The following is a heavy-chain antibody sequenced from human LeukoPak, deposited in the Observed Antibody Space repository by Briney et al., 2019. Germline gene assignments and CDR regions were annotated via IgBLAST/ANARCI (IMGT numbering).Heavy chain of an antibody. CDR3: ATVSGSGSHDY. CDR1: GYTFTGYY. Sequence: GASVKVSCKASGYTFTGYYMHWVRQAPGQGLEWMGGFDPEDGETIYAQKFQGRVTMTEDTSTDTAYMELSSLRSEDTAVYYCATVSGSGSHDYWGQGTLVTVSS. V-gene: IGHV1-24*01. J-gene: IGHJ4*02. CDR2: FDPEDGET. D-gene: IGHD1-26*01.